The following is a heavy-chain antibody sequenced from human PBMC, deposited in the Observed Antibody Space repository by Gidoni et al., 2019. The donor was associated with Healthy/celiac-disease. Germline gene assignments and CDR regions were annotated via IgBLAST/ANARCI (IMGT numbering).Heavy chain of an antibody. Sequence: EVQLLESGGGLVQPGGSLRLSCAAPGFTFSSYAMRWVRQAPGKGLEWVSAISGSGGSTYYADSVKGRFTIPRDNSKNTLYLQMNSLRAEDTAVYYCAKAHVLGGVFYWGQGTLVTVSS. CDR3: AKAHVLGGVFY. V-gene: IGHV3-23*01. CDR1: GFTFSSYA. J-gene: IGHJ4*02. CDR2: ISGSGGST. D-gene: IGHD2-15*01.